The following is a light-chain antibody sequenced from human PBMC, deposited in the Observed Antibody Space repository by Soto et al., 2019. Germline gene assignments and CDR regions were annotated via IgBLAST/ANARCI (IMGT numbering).Light chain of an antibody. CDR2: GAS. J-gene: IGKJ1*01. V-gene: IGKV3-15*01. CDR1: QSVRSN. Sequence: DTVLTQSPATLSVSPGERVTLSCRASQSVRSNLAWYQQRPGQAPRLLISGASTRATGIPARFSGSGSGTEFTLTISSLQSEDFAIYYCQQYNDWPPWTFGQGTKVDIK. CDR3: QQYNDWPPWT.